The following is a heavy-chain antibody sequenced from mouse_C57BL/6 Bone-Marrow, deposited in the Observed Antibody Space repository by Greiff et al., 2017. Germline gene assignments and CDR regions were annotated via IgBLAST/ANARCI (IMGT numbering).Heavy chain of an antibody. V-gene: IGHV1-52*01. CDR3: ARGEGWLRRTGYYAMDY. CDR2: IDPSDSET. D-gene: IGHD2-2*01. CDR1: GYTFTSYW. J-gene: IGHJ4*01. Sequence: QVQLQQPGAELVRPGSSVKLSCKASGYTFTSYWMQWVKQRPIQGLEWIGNIDPSDSETHYNQKFKDKATLTVDKSSSTAYMQLSSLTSEDSAVYYCARGEGWLRRTGYYAMDYWGQGTSVTVSS.